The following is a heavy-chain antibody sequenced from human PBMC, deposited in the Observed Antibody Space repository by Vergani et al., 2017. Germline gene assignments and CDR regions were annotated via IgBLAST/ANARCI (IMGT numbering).Heavy chain of an antibody. V-gene: IGHV3-30*18. Sequence: QVQLVESGGGVVQPGRALRLSCAASGFTFSSYGMHWVRQAPGKGLEWVAVLSYDGSNKYYPDSVKGRFTISRDNSKNTLYLQRNTLRAEDTAVYDCAKGMRSSNSSAFDYWGQGTLVTVSS. CDR1: GFTFSSYG. D-gene: IGHD2-2*01. CDR3: AKGMRSSNSSAFDY. CDR2: LSYDGSNK. J-gene: IGHJ4*02.